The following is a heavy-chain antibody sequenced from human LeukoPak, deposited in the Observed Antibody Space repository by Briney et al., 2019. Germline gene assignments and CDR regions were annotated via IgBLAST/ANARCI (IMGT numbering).Heavy chain of an antibody. Sequence: PSETLSLTCTVSGGSISSSSYYWGWIRQPPGKGLEWIGSIYYSGSTYYNPSLKSRVTISVDTSKNQFSLKLSSVTAADTAVYYCARGTRVPAAMFDYWGQGTLVTVSS. CDR2: IYYSGST. D-gene: IGHD2-2*01. V-gene: IGHV4-39*01. J-gene: IGHJ4*02. CDR3: ARGTRVPAAMFDY. CDR1: GGSISSSSYY.